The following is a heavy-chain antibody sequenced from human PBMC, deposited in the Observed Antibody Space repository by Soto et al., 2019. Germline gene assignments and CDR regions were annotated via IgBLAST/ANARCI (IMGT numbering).Heavy chain of an antibody. Sequence: QEQLVQSAAEVKKPGSSVKVSCKSSGGTSSSLSFSWVRQAPGQGLEWMGGIIPLLKKENYAQKFRGRVTITADESTTTGYMEMSSLRSEDTAMYFCATGNWGSSGRTSIGSWGQGTLVIVSS. V-gene: IGHV1-69*01. CDR2: IIPLLKKE. CDR3: ATGNWGSSGRTSIGS. D-gene: IGHD6-19*01. CDR1: GGTSSSLS. J-gene: IGHJ5*02.